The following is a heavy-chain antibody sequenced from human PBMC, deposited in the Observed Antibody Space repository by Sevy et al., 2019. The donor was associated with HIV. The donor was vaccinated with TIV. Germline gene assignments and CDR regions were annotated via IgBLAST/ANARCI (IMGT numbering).Heavy chain of an antibody. CDR3: VKGPHYDGDY. D-gene: IGHD3-3*01. CDR2: IFGSGDTT. V-gene: IGHV3-23*01. J-gene: IGHJ4*02. CDR1: GFTFNSFA. Sequence: GGSLRLSCAASGFTFNSFAMSWVRQAPGKGLEWVSGIFGSGDTTHYADSVKGRFTITRDNSKNTLYLQMNSLRVEDTAFYCRVKGPHYDGDYWGQGTLVTVSS.